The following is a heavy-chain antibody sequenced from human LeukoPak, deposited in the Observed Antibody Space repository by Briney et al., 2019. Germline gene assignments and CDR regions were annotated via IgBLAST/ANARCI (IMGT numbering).Heavy chain of an antibody. D-gene: IGHD5-24*01. CDR1: GGSISSYY. J-gene: IGHJ4*02. Sequence: SETLSLTCTVSGGSISSYYWSWIRQPPGKGLEWIGYIYYSGSTNYNPSLKSRVTISVDTSKNQFSLKLSSVTAADTAVYYCARKRWLQSPGFDYWGQGTLVTVSS. V-gene: IGHV4-59*12. CDR2: IYYSGST. CDR3: ARKRWLQSPGFDY.